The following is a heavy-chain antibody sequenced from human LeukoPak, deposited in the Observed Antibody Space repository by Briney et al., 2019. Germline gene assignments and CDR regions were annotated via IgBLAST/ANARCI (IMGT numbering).Heavy chain of an antibody. D-gene: IGHD2-15*01. V-gene: IGHV3-30-3*01. CDR3: ARGVVVVVAASLDY. CDR2: ISHDESNK. CDR1: GFTFSSYA. Sequence: GGSLRLSCAASGFTFSSYAMHWVRQAPGKGLEWVAVISHDESNKYYADSVKGRFTISRDNSKNTLYLQMNSLRAEDTAVYYCARGVVVVVAASLDYWGQGTLVTVSS. J-gene: IGHJ4*02.